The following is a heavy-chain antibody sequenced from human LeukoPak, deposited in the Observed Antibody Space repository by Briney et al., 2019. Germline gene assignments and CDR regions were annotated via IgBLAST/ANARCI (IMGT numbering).Heavy chain of an antibody. CDR3: AREVVPAAISTYYGMDV. Sequence: ASVTVSCKASGYTFTSYYMHWVRQAPGQGLEWMGIINPSGGSTSYAQKFQGRVTMTRDTSTSTVYMELSSLRSEDTAVYYCAREVVPAAISTYYGMDVWGQGTTVTVSS. V-gene: IGHV1-46*01. D-gene: IGHD2-2*02. J-gene: IGHJ6*02. CDR2: INPSGGST. CDR1: GYTFTSYY.